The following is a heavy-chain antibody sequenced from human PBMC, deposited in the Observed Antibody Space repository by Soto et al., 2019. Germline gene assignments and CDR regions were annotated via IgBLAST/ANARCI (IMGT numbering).Heavy chain of an antibody. CDR3: PRHMFCSSTSCYPPEIYGMDV. CDR1: GYSFTNYW. V-gene: IGHV5-10-1*01. Sequence: PVEALKISCKGSGYSFTNYWISWVRQMPGKGLEWMGRIDPSDSYTNYSPSFQGHVTISADKSISTAYLQWSSLTASDNAMYYCPRHMFCSSTSCYPPEIYGMDVWGQGTTVTVSS. D-gene: IGHD2-2*01. J-gene: IGHJ6*02. CDR2: IDPSDSYT.